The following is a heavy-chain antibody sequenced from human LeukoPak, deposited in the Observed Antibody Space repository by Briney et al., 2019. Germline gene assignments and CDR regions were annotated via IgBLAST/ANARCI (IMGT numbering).Heavy chain of an antibody. CDR2: MNPNSGNT. D-gene: IGHD3-10*01. J-gene: IGHJ3*02. CDR3: ARGITMVRGVSDAFDI. V-gene: IGHV1-8*01. Sequence: ASVKVSCKASGYTFTSYDINWVRQATGQGLEWMGWMNPNSGNTGYAQKFQGRVTMTRNTSISTAYMELSSLRSEDTAVYYCARGITMVRGVSDAFDIWGQGTMVTVSS. CDR1: GYTFTSYD.